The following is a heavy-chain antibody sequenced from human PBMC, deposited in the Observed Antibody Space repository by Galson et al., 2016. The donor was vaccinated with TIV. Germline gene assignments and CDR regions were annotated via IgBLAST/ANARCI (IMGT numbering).Heavy chain of an antibody. V-gene: IGHV1-46*01. CDR1: GYTFTSYH. D-gene: IGHD4-17*01. CDR2: IKDTGVTT. Sequence: SVKVSCKASGYTFTSYHLHWVRQAPGQGLEWMGIIKDTGVTTTYPQRFQGRLTITRDTSTTTVYMELSSLRSEDTAVYFCATSTVPNLGDYWGQGVLVTVSS. J-gene: IGHJ4*02. CDR3: ATSTVPNLGDY.